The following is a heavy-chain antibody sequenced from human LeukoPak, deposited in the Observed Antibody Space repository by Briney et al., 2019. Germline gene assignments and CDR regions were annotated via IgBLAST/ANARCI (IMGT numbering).Heavy chain of an antibody. CDR2: ISGSGYST. V-gene: IGHV3-23*01. J-gene: IGHJ6*03. Sequence: GGSLRLSCAASGFTFRTYAISWVRQSPGKGLEWVSAISGSGYSTYYADSVKGRFTISRDDSKNTLYLQMNSLRAEDTAVYYCAKPGTDSSFDYYYMDVWGKGTTVIVSS. D-gene: IGHD1-7*01. CDR1: GFTFRTYA. CDR3: AKPGTDSSFDYYYMDV.